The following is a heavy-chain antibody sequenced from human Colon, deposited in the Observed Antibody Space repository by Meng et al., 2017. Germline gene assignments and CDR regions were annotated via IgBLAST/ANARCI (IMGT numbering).Heavy chain of an antibody. D-gene: IGHD2-8*02. V-gene: IGHV3-11*04. CDR2: ITTSGNTK. CDR3: ARQAVLAGYPLDL. Sequence: GGSLRLSCAASGFKFTDYYMTWIRQAPGKGLEWVAYITTSGNTKYYADSVKGRFTISRDNAENSMFLQMNTLRPEDTAVYYCARQAVLAGYPLDLWGQGTMVTVSS. J-gene: IGHJ6*01. CDR1: GFKFTDYY.